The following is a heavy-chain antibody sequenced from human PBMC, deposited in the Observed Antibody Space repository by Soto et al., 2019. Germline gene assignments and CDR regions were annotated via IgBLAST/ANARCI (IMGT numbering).Heavy chain of an antibody. CDR2: INWNGGST. CDR1: GFTFDDYG. J-gene: IGHJ3*01. V-gene: IGHV3-20*04. CDR3: ARDQLYYNDISGRPLNAFDV. D-gene: IGHD3-22*01. Sequence: GGSLRLSCTASGFTFDDYGMSWVRQAPGKGLEWVSGINWNGGSTVYADSVKGRFTISRDNAKNSLYLQMNSLRAEDTAVYYCARDQLYYNDISGRPLNAFDVWGQGTMVTVSS.